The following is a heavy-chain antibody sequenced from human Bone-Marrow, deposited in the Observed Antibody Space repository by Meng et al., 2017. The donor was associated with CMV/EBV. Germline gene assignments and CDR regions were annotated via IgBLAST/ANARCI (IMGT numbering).Heavy chain of an antibody. CDR3: ARVGPPIVVVPAASGYYYGMDV. V-gene: IGHV3-53*01. J-gene: IGHJ6*01. CDR2: IYSGGST. Sequence: GESLKISCAASGFTVSSNYMSWVRQAPGKGLEWVSVIYSGGSTYYADSVKGRFTISRDNSKNTLYLQINSLRAEDTAVYYCARVGPPIVVVPAASGYYYGMDVWGQGTTVTVSS. CDR1: GFTVSSNY. D-gene: IGHD2-2*01.